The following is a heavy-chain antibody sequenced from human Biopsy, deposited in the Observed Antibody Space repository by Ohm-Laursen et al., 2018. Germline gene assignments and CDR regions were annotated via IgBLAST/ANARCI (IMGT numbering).Heavy chain of an antibody. Sequence: SETLSLTCSVSGGSIISYYWTWIRQPPGKGLEWIGHDYNGGITNYNPSLKSRVTISKDTSKNQFSLQVNSVTAADTAVYYCARTPRDSFWSGSYKRGLWFDPWGQGTLVIVSS. V-gene: IGHV4-59*01. CDR2: DYNGGIT. CDR1: GGSIISYY. J-gene: IGHJ5*02. D-gene: IGHD3-3*01. CDR3: ARTPRDSFWSGSYKRGLWFDP.